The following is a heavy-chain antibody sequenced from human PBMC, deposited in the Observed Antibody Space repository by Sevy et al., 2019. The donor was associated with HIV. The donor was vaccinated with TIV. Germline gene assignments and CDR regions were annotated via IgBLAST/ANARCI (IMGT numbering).Heavy chain of an antibody. CDR2: ISTDGNIK. CDR3: ASHYYDSTGYYYPLDY. CDR1: GFSFSNYA. Sequence: GGSLRLSCTASGFSFSNYAMYWVRQAPGEGLEWVAVISTDGNIKDYADSVKGRFTISRDNFKNTLYLQMNSLRAKDSAVYYCASHYYDSTGYYYPLDYWGLGTLVTVSS. D-gene: IGHD3-22*01. J-gene: IGHJ4*02. V-gene: IGHV3-30*04.